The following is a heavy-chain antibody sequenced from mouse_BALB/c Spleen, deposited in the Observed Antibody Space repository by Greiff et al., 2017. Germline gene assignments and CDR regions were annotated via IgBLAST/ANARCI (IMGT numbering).Heavy chain of an antibody. Sequence: ESGPGLVKPSQSLSLTCSVTGYSITSGYYWNWIRQFPGNKLEWMGYISYDGSNNYNPSLKNRISITRDTSKYQFFLKLNSVTTEDTATYYCARRGDGYYHFDYWGQGTTLTVSS. CDR3: ARRGDGYYHFDY. D-gene: IGHD2-3*01. J-gene: IGHJ2*01. CDR1: GYSITSGYY. V-gene: IGHV3-6*02. CDR2: ISYDGSN.